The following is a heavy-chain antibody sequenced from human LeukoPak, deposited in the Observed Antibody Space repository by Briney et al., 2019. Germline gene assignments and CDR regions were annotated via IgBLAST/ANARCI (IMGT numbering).Heavy chain of an antibody. CDR1: GGSFSGYY. J-gene: IGHJ4*02. Sequence: TETLSLTCAVYGGSFSGYYWSWIRQPPGKGLEWIGEINHSGSTNYNPSLKSRVTISVDTSKNQFSLKLSSVTAADTAVYYCASGWYTYYFDYWGQGTLVTVSS. D-gene: IGHD6-13*01. V-gene: IGHV4-34*01. CDR3: ASGWYTYYFDY. CDR2: INHSGST.